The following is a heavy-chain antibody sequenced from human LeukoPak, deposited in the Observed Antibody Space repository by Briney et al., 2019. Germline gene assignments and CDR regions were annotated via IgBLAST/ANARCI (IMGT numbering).Heavy chain of an antibody. CDR3: ASQRDYHTNSGDGSFDY. Sequence: ASLKVSCMASGYTFTGYYMHWVRPAPGQGLEWMGWINPNSGGTNYAQKLQSRVTMTRETSINTDYMYQSSVTYDETPVYYSASQRDYHTNSGDGSFDYWGQGTLASVSS. D-gene: IGHD4-23*01. CDR2: INPNSGGT. J-gene: IGHJ4*02. V-gene: IGHV1-2*02. CDR1: GYTFTGYY.